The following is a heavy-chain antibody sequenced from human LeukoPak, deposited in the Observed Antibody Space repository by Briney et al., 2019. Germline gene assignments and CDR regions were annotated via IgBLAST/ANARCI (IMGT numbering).Heavy chain of an antibody. Sequence: PGGSLRLSCSASGFTFNNYAMSWVRQAPGKGLEWVSGLSGIGDSKYYADSVNGRFSISRDNANNRLYLQMNNLRAEDTAVYYCAKDFRDTSMFTDGYFDSWGQGTLVTVSS. D-gene: IGHD5-18*01. V-gene: IGHV3-23*01. CDR3: AKDFRDTSMFTDGYFDS. CDR1: GFTFNNYA. CDR2: LSGIGDSK. J-gene: IGHJ4*02.